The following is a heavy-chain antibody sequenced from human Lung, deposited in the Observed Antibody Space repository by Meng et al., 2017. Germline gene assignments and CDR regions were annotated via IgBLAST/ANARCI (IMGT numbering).Heavy chain of an antibody. CDR1: GGTFSSYA. V-gene: IGHV1-2*06. CDR2: IDPKTGDT. CDR3: ARDEDISAAGKLFGDY. J-gene: IGHJ4*01. Sequence: QGQLVQSGAEVKKPGSSVKVSCKASGGTFSSYAISWVRRAPGQGLEWMGRIDPKTGDTHYALKFQGRVTMTGDTSISTAYMELSGLRSDDTAMYYCARDEDISAAGKLFGDYWGHGTLVTVSS. D-gene: IGHD6-13*01.